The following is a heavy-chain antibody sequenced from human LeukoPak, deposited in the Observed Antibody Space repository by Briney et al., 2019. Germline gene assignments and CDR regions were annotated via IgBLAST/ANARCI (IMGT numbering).Heavy chain of an antibody. V-gene: IGHV3-21*01. Sequence: GGSLRLSCAASGFTFSSYRMNWVRQAPGKGLEWVSSISSSSSYIYYADSVKGRFTISRDNAKNSLYLQMNSLRAEDTAVYYCARDQGYSYGHKPDKFDYWGQGTLVTVSS. J-gene: IGHJ4*02. CDR2: ISSSSSYI. CDR3: ARDQGYSYGHKPDKFDY. CDR1: GFTFSSYR. D-gene: IGHD5-18*01.